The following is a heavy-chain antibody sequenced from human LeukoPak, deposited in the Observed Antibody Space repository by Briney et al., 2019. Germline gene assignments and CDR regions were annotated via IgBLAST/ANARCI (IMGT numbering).Heavy chain of an antibody. V-gene: IGHV1-18*01. J-gene: IGHJ5*01. CDR3: AGALYDSSGFPRPFDP. CDR1: GYTFTSYG. D-gene: IGHD3-22*01. CDR2: ISAYNGNT. Sequence: GASVKVSCKASGYTFTSYGISWVRQAPGQGLEWMGWISAYNGNTNYAQKLQGRVTMTTDTSTSTAYKELRSLRSDDTAVYYCAGALYDSSGFPRPFDPWGQGTLVTVSS.